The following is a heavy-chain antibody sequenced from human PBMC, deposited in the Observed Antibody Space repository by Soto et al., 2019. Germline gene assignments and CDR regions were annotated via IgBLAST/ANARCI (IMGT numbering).Heavy chain of an antibody. CDR2: ISSSSSYI. CDR1: GFTFSTYS. V-gene: IGHV3-21*01. Sequence: PVGSLRLSCAASGFTFSTYSMNWVRQAPGKGLEWVSSISSSSSYIYYADSVKGRFTISRDNAKNSLYLRMNSLRAEDTAAYYCATSSSSNHWGQGTLVTVSS. J-gene: IGHJ5*02. D-gene: IGHD2-2*01. CDR3: ATSSSSNH.